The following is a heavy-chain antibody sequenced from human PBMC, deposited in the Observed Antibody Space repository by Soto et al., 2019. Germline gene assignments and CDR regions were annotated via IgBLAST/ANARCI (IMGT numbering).Heavy chain of an antibody. CDR3: ARDYRRGYSGYDRVYYYGMDV. V-gene: IGHV4-59*01. Sequence: PSETLSLTCTVSGGSISSYYWSWIRQPPGKGLEWIGYIYYSGSTNYNPSLKSRVTISVDTSKNQFSLKLSSVTAADTAVYYCARDYRRGYSGYDRVYYYGMDVWGQGTTVTVSS. J-gene: IGHJ6*02. CDR1: GGSISSYY. D-gene: IGHD5-12*01. CDR2: IYYSGST.